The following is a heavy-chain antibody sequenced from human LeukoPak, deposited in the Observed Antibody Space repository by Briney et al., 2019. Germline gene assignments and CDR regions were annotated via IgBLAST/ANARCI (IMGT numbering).Heavy chain of an antibody. CDR1: GYSFTSYW. CDR2: IYPGDSDT. Sequence: GESLKISCQGSGYSFTSYWIGWVRQMPGKGLEWMGIIYPGDSDTRYSPSFQGQVPISADKSISTAYLQWSSLKASDTAMYYCARHRPYYDYVWGSYRSFYYGMDVWGQGTTVTVSS. CDR3: ARHRPYYDYVWGSYRSFYYGMDV. J-gene: IGHJ6*02. D-gene: IGHD3-16*02. V-gene: IGHV5-51*01.